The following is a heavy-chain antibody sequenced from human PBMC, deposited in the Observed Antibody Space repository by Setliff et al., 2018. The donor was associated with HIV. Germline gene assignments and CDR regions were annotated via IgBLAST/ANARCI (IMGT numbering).Heavy chain of an antibody. CDR2: VHSTGNT. CDR3: ARASGHGAHQGMDV. J-gene: IGHJ6*02. V-gene: IGHV4-31*03. Sequence: SETLSLTCTVSGGSINSGHYYWSWIRQHPGKGLEWIGYVHSTGNTYYNPSLKSRPSISADTSKSHFSLNLISVTAEDAAVYYCARASGHGAHQGMDVWGQGTTVTVSS. CDR1: GGSINSGHYY. D-gene: IGHD4-17*01.